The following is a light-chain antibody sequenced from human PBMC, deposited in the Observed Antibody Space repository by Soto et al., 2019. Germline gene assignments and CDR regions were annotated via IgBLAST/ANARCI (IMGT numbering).Light chain of an antibody. Sequence: EIVLTQSPGTLSLSPGERATISCRACQSVSSSYFAWYQQRFGQAPRLLIYGASSRATGIPDRFSGSGSGTDFTLTISRLEPEDFAVYYCQQYGSSSWTFGQGTKVDIK. CDR2: GAS. CDR3: QQYGSSSWT. J-gene: IGKJ1*01. CDR1: QSVSSSY. V-gene: IGKV3-20*01.